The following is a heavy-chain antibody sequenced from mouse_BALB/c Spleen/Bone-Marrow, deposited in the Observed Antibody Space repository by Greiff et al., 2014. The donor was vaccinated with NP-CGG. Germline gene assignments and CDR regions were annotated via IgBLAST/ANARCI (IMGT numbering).Heavy chain of an antibody. CDR3: ARVYGWSFDV. J-gene: IGHJ1*01. CDR1: GFTFSSYG. D-gene: IGHD1-1*01. CDR2: INNNGGST. V-gene: IGHV5-6-3*01. Sequence: EVQLEESGGGLVQPGGSLKLSCVASGFTFSSYGMSWVRQTPDKRLELVATINNNGGSTYYPGSVKGRFTISRDNYKNTLYLQRSSFKSEDTAMYYWARVYGWSFDVWGPGTTVTVSS.